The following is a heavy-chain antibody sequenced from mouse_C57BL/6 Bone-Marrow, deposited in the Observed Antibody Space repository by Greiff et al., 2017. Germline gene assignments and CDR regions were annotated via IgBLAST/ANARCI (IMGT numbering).Heavy chain of an antibody. CDR2: INPYNGGT. V-gene: IGHV1-19*01. D-gene: IGHD2-1*01. J-gene: IGHJ3*01. Sequence: VQLQQSGPVLVKPGASVKMSCKASGYTFTDYYMNWVKQSHGKSLEWIGVINPYNGGTSYNQKFKGKATLTVDKSSSPAYMELNSVASEDSAVYYSFYYGNPAWFAYWCQGTLVTVSA. CDR1: GYTFTDYY. CDR3: FYYGNPAWFAY.